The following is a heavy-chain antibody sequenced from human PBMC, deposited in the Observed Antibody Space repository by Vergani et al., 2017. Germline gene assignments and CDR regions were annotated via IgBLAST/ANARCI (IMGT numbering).Heavy chain of an antibody. CDR2: IKEDGTEK. D-gene: IGHD1-26*01. J-gene: IGHJ4*02. CDR1: GFSFSNYW. Sequence: EVQLVESGGGLVQPGGSLRLSCVASGFSFSNYWMSWVRQAPGKGLEWVANIKEDGTEKYYLDSVKGRFTISRDIAENSIYLEMNSLRVEDTAVYYCAREGVPRCCIVGAPDFWGQGTQVTVSS. V-gene: IGHV3-7*01. CDR3: AREGVPRCCIVGAPDF.